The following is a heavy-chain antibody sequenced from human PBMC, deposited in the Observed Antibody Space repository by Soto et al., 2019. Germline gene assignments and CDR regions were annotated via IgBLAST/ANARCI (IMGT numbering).Heavy chain of an antibody. CDR2: IYYSGST. CDR3: ARHRKEGGYDFWSGYFRRGEDYYYYYGMDV. J-gene: IGHJ6*02. CDR1: GGSISSSSYY. Sequence: SLTCTVSGGSISSSSYYWGWIRQPPGKGLEWIGSIYYSGSTYYNPSLKSRVTISVDTSKNQFSLKLSSVTAADTAVYYCARHRKEGGYDFWSGYFRRGEDYYYYYGMDVWGQGTTVTVSS. V-gene: IGHV4-39*01. D-gene: IGHD3-3*01.